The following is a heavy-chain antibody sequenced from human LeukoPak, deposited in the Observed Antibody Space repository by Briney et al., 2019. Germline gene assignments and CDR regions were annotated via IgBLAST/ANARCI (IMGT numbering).Heavy chain of an antibody. J-gene: IGHJ4*02. CDR2: IIPILGIA. D-gene: IGHD6-6*01. Sequence: GASVKVSCKXSGYTFTSYGISWVRQAPGQGLEWMGRIIPILGIANYAQKFQGRVTITADKSTSTAYMELSSLRSEDTAVYYCARVREYSSHIDYWGQGTLVTVSS. CDR3: ARVREYSSHIDY. CDR1: GYTFTSYG. V-gene: IGHV1-69*04.